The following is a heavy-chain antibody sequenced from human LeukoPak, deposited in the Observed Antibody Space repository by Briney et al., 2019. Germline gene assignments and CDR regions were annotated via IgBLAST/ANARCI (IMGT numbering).Heavy chain of an antibody. J-gene: IGHJ4*02. Sequence: SETLSLTCAVYGGSFSGYYWSWIRQPPGKGLEWIGEINHSGSTNYNPSLKSRVTISVDTSKNQFSLKLRSVTAADTAVYYCARGVYGEPFDYWGQGTLVTVSS. V-gene: IGHV4-34*01. CDR3: ARGVYGEPFDY. D-gene: IGHD4-17*01. CDR2: INHSGST. CDR1: GGSFSGYY.